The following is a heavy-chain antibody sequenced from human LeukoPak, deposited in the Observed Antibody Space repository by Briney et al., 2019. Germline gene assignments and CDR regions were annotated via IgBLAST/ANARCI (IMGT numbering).Heavy chain of an antibody. CDR2: ISSSSSTI. V-gene: IGHV3-48*01. CDR3: ARVLGDYDILTGYYNGGENAFDI. Sequence: PGGSLRLSCAASGFTFSSYSMNWVRQAPGKGLEWVSYISSSSSTIYYADSVKGRFTISRDNAKNSLYLQMNSLRAEDTAVYYCARVLGDYDILTGYYNGGENAFDIWGQGTMVTVSS. J-gene: IGHJ3*02. D-gene: IGHD3-9*01. CDR1: GFTFSSYS.